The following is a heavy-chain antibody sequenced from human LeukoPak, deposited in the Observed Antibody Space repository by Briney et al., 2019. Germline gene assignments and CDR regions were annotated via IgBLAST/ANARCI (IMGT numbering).Heavy chain of an antibody. J-gene: IGHJ4*02. CDR2: IYSGGST. CDR1: GFTVSSNY. V-gene: IGHV3-53*01. D-gene: IGHD6-19*01. CDR3: ARVGGYSSGWYGGVDY. Sequence: GGSLRLSCAASGFTVSSNYVSWVRQAPGKGLEWVSVIYSGGSTYYADSVKGRFTISRDNSKNTLYLQMNSLRAEDTAVYYCARVGGYSSGWYGGVDYWGQGTLVTVSS.